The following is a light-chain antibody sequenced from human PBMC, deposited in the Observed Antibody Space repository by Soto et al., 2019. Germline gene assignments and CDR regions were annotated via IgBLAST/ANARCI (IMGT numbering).Light chain of an antibody. CDR2: YAS. J-gene: IGKJ5*01. CDR1: HNIGNN. V-gene: IGKV3-15*01. CDR3: LQDYNYPIT. Sequence: VVLTQSPATLSVSPGETATFSCRASHNIGNNLAWYQHKPGQAPRLLISYASSGATGIPGRFSGSGSGTEFALTISSLQSEDFGTYYCLQDYNYPITFGQGTRLEIK.